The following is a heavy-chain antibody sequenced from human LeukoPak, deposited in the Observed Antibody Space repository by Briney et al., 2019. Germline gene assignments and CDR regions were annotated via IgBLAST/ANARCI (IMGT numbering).Heavy chain of an antibody. CDR3: ARTYYDILTGYNPYFDY. J-gene: IGHJ4*02. D-gene: IGHD3-9*01. Sequence: GGSLRLSCAASGFTFSNYGMHWVRQAPGKGLEWVAFIRYDESNKYYADSVKGRFTISRDNSKNTLYLQMNSLRAEDTAVYYCARTYYDILTGYNPYFDYWGQGILVTVSS. CDR1: GFTFSNYG. V-gene: IGHV3-30*02. CDR2: IRYDESNK.